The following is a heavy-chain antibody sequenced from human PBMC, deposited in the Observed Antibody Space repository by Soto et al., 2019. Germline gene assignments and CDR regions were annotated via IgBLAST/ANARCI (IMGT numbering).Heavy chain of an antibody. CDR1: GCSISSDSSY. CDR2: VFYSGAF. Sequence: VQLQESGPGLVKPSQTLSLTCTVSGCSISSDSSYWSWIRQRPGMGLEWIGYVFYSGAFYYTPSLSARVMILADTSKNHFTPRLSSITAAYTAVYYCATAPETPSIFAVALPYFFDSWGQGTQVTVSS. V-gene: IGHV4-31*03. CDR3: ATAPETPSIFAVALPYFFDS. J-gene: IGHJ4*02. D-gene: IGHD3-3*01.